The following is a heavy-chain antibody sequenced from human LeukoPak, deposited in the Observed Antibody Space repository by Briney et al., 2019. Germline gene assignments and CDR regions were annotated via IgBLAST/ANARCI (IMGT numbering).Heavy chain of an antibody. CDR3: ARGAAAGTGFDY. D-gene: IGHD6-13*01. CDR2: INPSGGST. CDR1: GYTFTSYY. J-gene: IGHJ4*02. V-gene: IGHV1-46*01. Sequence: ASVKVSCEASGYTFTSYYMHWVRQAPGQGLEWMGIINPSGGSTSYAQKFQGRVTMTRDTSISTAYMELSRLRSDDTAVYYCARGAAAGTGFDYWGQGTLVTVSS.